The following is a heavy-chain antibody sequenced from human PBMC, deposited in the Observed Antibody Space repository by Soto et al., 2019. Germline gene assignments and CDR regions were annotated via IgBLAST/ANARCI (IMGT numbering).Heavy chain of an antibody. CDR3: ARDPWGIGAFDY. Sequence: GGSLRLSCAASEFTVSSNYMSWVRQAPGKGLEWVSVIYSGGSTYYADSVKGRFTISRDNAKNSLYLQMNSLRAEDTAVYYCARDPWGIGAFDYWGQGTLVTVSS. CDR1: EFTVSSNY. V-gene: IGHV3-66*01. D-gene: IGHD7-27*01. CDR2: IYSGGST. J-gene: IGHJ4*02.